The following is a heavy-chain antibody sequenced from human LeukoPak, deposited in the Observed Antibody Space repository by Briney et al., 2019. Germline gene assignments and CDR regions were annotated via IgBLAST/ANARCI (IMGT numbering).Heavy chain of an antibody. J-gene: IGHJ4*02. CDR3: ARHSITYYYDSSGYYTAIFDY. V-gene: IGHV4-4*07. CDR2: IYTSGST. CDR1: GGSISSYY. Sequence: SETLSLTCTVSGGSISSYYWSWIRQPAGKGLEWIGRIYTSGSTNYNPSLKSRVTMSVDTSKNQFSLKLSSVTAADTAVYYCARHSITYYYDSSGYYTAIFDYWGQGTLVTVSS. D-gene: IGHD3-22*01.